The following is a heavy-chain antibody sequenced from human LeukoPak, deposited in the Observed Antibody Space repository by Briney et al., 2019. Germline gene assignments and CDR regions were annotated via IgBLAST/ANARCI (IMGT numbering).Heavy chain of an antibody. CDR1: GGSISSYY. J-gene: IGHJ3*02. V-gene: IGHV4-59*08. CDR3: ARLLDDSSGYDAFDI. CDR2: IYYSGST. Sequence: SETLSLTCTVSGGSISSYYWSWIRQPPGKGLEWIGYIYYSGSTNHNPSLKSRVTISVDTSKNQFSLKLSSVTAADTAVYYCARLLDDSSGYDAFDIWGQGTMVTVSS. D-gene: IGHD3-22*01.